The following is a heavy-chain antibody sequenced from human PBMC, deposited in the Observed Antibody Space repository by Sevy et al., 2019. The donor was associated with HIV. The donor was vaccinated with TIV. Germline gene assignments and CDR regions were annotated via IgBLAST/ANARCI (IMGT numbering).Heavy chain of an antibody. CDR3: ARDWGGGGGLYDSSGYPLYYYYGMDV. J-gene: IGHJ6*02. CDR1: GFTFDDYG. Sequence: GGSLRLSCAASGFTFDDYGMSWVRQAPGKGLEWVSGINWNGGSTGYADSVKGRFTISRDNAKNSLYLQMNSLRAEDTALDYCARDWGGGGGLYDSSGYPLYYYYGMDVWGQGTTVTVSS. V-gene: IGHV3-20*04. CDR2: INWNGGST. D-gene: IGHD3-22*01.